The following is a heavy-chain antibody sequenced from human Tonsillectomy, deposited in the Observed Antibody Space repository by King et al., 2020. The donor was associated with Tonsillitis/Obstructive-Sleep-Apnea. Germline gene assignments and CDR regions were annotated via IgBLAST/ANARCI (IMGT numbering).Heavy chain of an antibody. D-gene: IGHD2-21*02. CDR3: TTDRGALAYCGGDCYSHFYY. CDR2: IKGKTDGGTI. V-gene: IGHV3-15*07. Sequence: VQLVESGGDLVKPGGSLRLSCAASGFTFSNAWMNWVRQAPGKGLEWVGRIKGKTDGGTIDYAAPVKGRFTLSRDDSKNTLYLQMNSLKTDDTAVYYCTTDRGALAYCGGDCYSHFYYWGQGTLVTVSS. CDR1: GFTFSNAW. J-gene: IGHJ4*02.